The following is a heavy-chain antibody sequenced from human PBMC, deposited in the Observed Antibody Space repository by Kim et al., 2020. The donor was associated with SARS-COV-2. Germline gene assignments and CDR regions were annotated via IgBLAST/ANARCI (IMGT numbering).Heavy chain of an antibody. V-gene: IGHV3-30-3*01. D-gene: IGHD6-13*01. Sequence: GGSLRLSCAASGFTFSSYAMHWVRQAPGKGLEWVAVISYDGSNKYYADSVKGRFTISRDNSKNTLYLQMNSLRAEDTAVYYCARDGSSSWEFGGWFDPWG. CDR2: ISYDGSNK. CDR1: GFTFSSYA. J-gene: IGHJ5*02. CDR3: ARDGSSSWEFGGWFDP.